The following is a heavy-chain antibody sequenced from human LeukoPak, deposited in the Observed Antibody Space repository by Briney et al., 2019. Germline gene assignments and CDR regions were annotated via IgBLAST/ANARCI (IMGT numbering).Heavy chain of an antibody. V-gene: IGHV3-48*01. D-gene: IGHD4-17*01. CDR2: ISSSSSTI. Sequence: SGGSLRLSCAASGFTFSSYSMNWVRQAPGKGLEWVSYISSSSSTIYYADSVKGRFTISRDNAKNSLHLQMNSLRAEDTAVYYCARSRRSCGDYGWDYYFDYWGQGTLVTVSS. CDR1: GFTFSSYS. J-gene: IGHJ4*02. CDR3: ARSRRSCGDYGWDYYFDY.